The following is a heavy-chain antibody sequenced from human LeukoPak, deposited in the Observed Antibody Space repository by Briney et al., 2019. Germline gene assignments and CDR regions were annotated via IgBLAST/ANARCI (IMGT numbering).Heavy chain of an antibody. CDR2: IYYSGST. V-gene: IGHV4-39*07. Sequence: SETLSLTCTVSGGSISSSSYYWGWIRQPPGKGLEWIGSIYYSGSTYYNPSLKSRVTISVDRSKNQFSLKLSSVTAADTAVYYCARGRLGELSNWGQGTLVTVSS. CDR1: GGSISSSSYY. D-gene: IGHD3-16*02. CDR3: ARGRLGELSN. J-gene: IGHJ4*02.